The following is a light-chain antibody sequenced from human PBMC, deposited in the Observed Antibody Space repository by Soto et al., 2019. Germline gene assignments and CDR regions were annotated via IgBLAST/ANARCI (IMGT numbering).Light chain of an antibody. CDR2: LGS. Sequence: DIVMTQSPLSLPVTPGEPASISCRSSQSLLHSNGYNYLDWYLQKPGQSPQLLIYLGSNRASGVXDTXSGSGSGTDFTLEISRVEAEDVGVYYCMQALQTPPTFGQGTKVEIK. V-gene: IGKV2-28*01. CDR1: QSLLHSNGYNY. CDR3: MQALQTPPT. J-gene: IGKJ1*01.